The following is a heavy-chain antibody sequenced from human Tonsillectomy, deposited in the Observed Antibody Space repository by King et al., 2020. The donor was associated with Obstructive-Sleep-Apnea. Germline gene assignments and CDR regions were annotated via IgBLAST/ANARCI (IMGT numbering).Heavy chain of an antibody. CDR3: ARSMRITMVRGVITVYAFDI. Sequence: QLVQSGGGVVRPGGSLRLSCAASGFTFDDYGMSWVRQAPGKGLEWVSGINWNGGSTGYADSVKGRFTNSRDNAKNSLYLQMNSLRAVDTALYHWARSMRITMVRGVITVYAFDIWGQGTMVTVSS. J-gene: IGHJ3*02. V-gene: IGHV3-20*01. D-gene: IGHD3-10*01. CDR1: GFTFDDYG. CDR2: INWNGGST.